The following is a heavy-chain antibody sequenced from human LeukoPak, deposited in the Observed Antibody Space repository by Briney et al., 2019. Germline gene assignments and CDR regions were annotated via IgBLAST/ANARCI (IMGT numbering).Heavy chain of an antibody. CDR1: GYTFTSYY. D-gene: IGHD3-10*01. J-gene: IGHJ6*03. CDR2: INPSGGST. V-gene: IGHV1-46*01. Sequence: ASVTVSCTASGYTFTSYYIHWVRQAPGQGLEWMGIINPSGGSTNYAQKFQGRVTMTRDTSTSTVYMDLSSLRSDDTAVYYCARGPRITLVRGGQWYFYMDVWGKGTTVTVSS. CDR3: ARGPRITLVRGGQWYFYMDV.